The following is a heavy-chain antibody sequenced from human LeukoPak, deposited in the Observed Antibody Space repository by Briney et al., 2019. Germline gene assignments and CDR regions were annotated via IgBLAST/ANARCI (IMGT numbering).Heavy chain of an antibody. CDR1: GGSISSYS. V-gene: IGHV4-59*01. Sequence: SETLSLTCTVSGGSISSYSWSWIRQPPGKGLEWIGYIYYSGSTYYNPSLRSRVTISVDTSKNQFSLNLNSVTAADTAVYYCARALSGTYGLFQHWGQGTLVTVSS. D-gene: IGHD1-26*01. CDR2: IYYSGST. J-gene: IGHJ1*01. CDR3: ARALSGTYGLFQH.